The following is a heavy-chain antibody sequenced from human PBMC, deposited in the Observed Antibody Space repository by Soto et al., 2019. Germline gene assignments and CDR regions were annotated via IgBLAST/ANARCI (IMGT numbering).Heavy chain of an antibody. Sequence: QVQLVQSGAEVKKHGASVKVSCKASGYSFATYGFSWVRQAPGQGLECVGWISAHNGDTHYSQKFQGRVTLTTETSTNTGDMELRSLTSDDTAVYFCATEPIYYNDGSGYYPLGHWGQGTLVTVSS. D-gene: IGHD3-22*01. CDR1: GYSFATYG. CDR2: ISAHNGDT. J-gene: IGHJ4*02. V-gene: IGHV1-18*04. CDR3: ATEPIYYNDGSGYYPLGH.